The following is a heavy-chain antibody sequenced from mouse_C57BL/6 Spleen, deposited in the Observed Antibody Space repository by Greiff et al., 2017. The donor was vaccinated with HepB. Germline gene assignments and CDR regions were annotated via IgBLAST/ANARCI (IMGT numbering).Heavy chain of an antibody. CDR2: IDPETGGT. CDR3: TRVSYGSSPWYFDV. Sequence: VQLQQSGAELVRPGASVTLSCKASGYTFTDYEMHWVKQTPVHGLEWIGAIDPETGGTAYNQKFKGKAILTADKSSSTAYMELRSLTSEDSAVYYCTRVSYGSSPWYFDVWGTGTTVTVSS. CDR1: GYTFTDYE. J-gene: IGHJ1*03. V-gene: IGHV1-15*01. D-gene: IGHD1-1*01.